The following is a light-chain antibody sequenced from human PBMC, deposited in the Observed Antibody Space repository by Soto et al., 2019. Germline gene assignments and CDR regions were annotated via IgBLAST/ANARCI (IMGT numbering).Light chain of an antibody. Sequence: EIVMTQSPVILPVSPGERATLSCRASQSVSRNLGWYQQKPGQAPRLLIYGASTRAPGIPARFSGSGSGTEFTFTISSLQSEDFAVYYCQQYNDWPRTFGQGTKVEIK. J-gene: IGKJ1*01. CDR2: GAS. CDR3: QQYNDWPRT. CDR1: QSVSRN. V-gene: IGKV3-15*01.